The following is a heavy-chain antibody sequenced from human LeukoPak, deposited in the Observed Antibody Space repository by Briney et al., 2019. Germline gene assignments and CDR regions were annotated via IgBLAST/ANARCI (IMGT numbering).Heavy chain of an antibody. J-gene: IGHJ6*03. D-gene: IGHD2-21*01. CDR1: GGTFSSYA. CDR3: ARGDLRWNRKRYYYYYMDV. Sequence: SVKVSCKASGGTFSSYAISWVRQAPGQGLEWMGGIIPIFGTANYAQKFQGRVTITADESTSTAYMELSSLRSEDTAVYYCARGDLRWNRKRYYYYYMDVWGKGTTVTVSS. V-gene: IGHV1-69*13. CDR2: IIPIFGTA.